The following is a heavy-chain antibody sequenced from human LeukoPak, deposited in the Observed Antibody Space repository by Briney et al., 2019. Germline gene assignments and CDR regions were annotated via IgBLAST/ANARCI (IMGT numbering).Heavy chain of an antibody. Sequence: ASVTVSCKVFVYTLTVSYLHWVRQAPGQGLEGMGWINPNRGGTNYAQKFQGRVTMSRDTSISTAYMELSRLRSDDTAVYYCARQGPRGAFDMWGQGTMVTVSS. CDR2: INPNRGGT. V-gene: IGHV1-2*02. CDR3: ARQGPRGAFDM. J-gene: IGHJ3*02. CDR1: VYTLTVSY.